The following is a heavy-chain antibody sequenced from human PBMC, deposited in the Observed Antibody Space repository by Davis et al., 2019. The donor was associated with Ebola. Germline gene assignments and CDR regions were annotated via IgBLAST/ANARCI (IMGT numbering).Heavy chain of an antibody. CDR2: ISSGSRFI. D-gene: IGHD2-2*01. Sequence: GGSLRLSCAASDLTISKHSMNWVRQAPGKGLEWVSLISSGSRFIYYADSVNGRFTISRDNSKNTLYLQMNSLRAEDTAVYYCVRDTSHQLPHWLYYFYGMDVWGQGTTVTVSS. CDR3: VRDTSHQLPHWLYYFYGMDV. J-gene: IGHJ6*02. V-gene: IGHV3-21*01. CDR1: DLTISKHS.